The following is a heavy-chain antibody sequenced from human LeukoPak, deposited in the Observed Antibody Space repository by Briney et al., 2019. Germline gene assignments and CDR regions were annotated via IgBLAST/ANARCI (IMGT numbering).Heavy chain of an antibody. D-gene: IGHD2-15*01. CDR2: VSGSGGST. V-gene: IGHV3-23*01. CDR1: GFIFSDYA. CDR3: AKENVVVAAAVPDY. J-gene: IGHJ4*02. Sequence: GGSLRLSCAASGFIFSDYAMSWVRQAPGKGLEWVSVVSGSGGSTYYADSVKGRFTISRDNSKNTLYLQMSSLRAEDTAVYYCAKENVVVAAAVPDYWGQGTLVTVSS.